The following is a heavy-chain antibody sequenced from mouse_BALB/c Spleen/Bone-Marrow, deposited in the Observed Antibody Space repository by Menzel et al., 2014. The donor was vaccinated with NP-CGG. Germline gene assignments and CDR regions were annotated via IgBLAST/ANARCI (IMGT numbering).Heavy chain of an antibody. CDR1: GFTFSSFG. CDR3: ARGGNFAWFAY. J-gene: IGHJ3*01. Sequence: EVMLVESGGGLVQPGGSRKLSCAASGFTFSSFGMHWARRAPEKGLEWVAYISSGSSTIYYADTVKGRFTISRDNPKNTLFLQMTSLRSEDTAMYYCARGGNFAWFAYWGQGTLVTASA. D-gene: IGHD2-1*01. CDR2: ISSGSSTI. V-gene: IGHV5-17*02.